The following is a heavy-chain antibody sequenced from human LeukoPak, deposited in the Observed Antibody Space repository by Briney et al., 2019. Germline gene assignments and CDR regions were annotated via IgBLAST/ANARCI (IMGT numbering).Heavy chain of an antibody. CDR2: IYSGGST. V-gene: IGHV3-66*01. CDR3: ARDRRIAAAQYYFDY. J-gene: IGHJ4*02. CDR1: GFTVSSNY. D-gene: IGHD6-13*01. Sequence: PGGSLRPSCAASGFTVSSNYMSWVRQAPGKGLEWVSVIYSGGSTYYADSVKGRFTISRDNSKNTLYLQMNSLRAEDTAVYYCARDRRIAAAQYYFDYWGQGTLVTVSS.